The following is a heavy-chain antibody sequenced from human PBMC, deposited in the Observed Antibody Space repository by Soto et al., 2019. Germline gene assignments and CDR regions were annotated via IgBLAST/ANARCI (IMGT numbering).Heavy chain of an antibody. D-gene: IGHD3-22*01. CDR1: GYTFTGYG. CDR3: ARGGYYYDSSGYYSDY. Sequence: QVQLVQSGAEVKKPGASVKVSCKASGYTFTGYGIGWVRQAPGQGLEGMGWISGYNANTNYPQKLQGRITMTTDTSRSTAYMELRSLRSDDTAVYYCARGGYYYDSSGYYSDYWGQGTLVTVSS. CDR2: ISGYNANT. J-gene: IGHJ4*02. V-gene: IGHV1-18*01.